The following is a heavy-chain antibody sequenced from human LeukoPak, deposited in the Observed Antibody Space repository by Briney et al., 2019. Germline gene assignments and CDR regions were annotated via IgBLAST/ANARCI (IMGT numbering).Heavy chain of an antibody. J-gene: IGHJ3*02. CDR2: ISAYNGNT. Sequence: EASVKVSCKASGYTFTSYGISWVRQAPGQGLEWMGWISAYNGNTNYAQKLQGRVTMTTDTSTSTAYMELRSLRSDDTAVYYCARELLNTYYYDSSGPIGALDIWGQGTMVTVSS. D-gene: IGHD3-22*01. CDR3: ARELLNTYYYDSSGPIGALDI. V-gene: IGHV1-18*01. CDR1: GYTFTSYG.